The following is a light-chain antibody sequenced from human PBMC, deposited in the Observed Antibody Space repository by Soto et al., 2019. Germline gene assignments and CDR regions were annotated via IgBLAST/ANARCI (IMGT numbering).Light chain of an antibody. J-gene: IGKJ1*01. CDR1: QSVSSSY. Sequence: EIVLTQSPGTLSLSPGERATLSCRASQSVSSSYLAWYQQKPGQAPRLLIYGASSRATGIPDRFSGSGSGPDLTLTISRLEPEDFAVYYCKQYGSSRTFGQGTKVDIK. CDR2: GAS. CDR3: KQYGSSRT. V-gene: IGKV3-20*01.